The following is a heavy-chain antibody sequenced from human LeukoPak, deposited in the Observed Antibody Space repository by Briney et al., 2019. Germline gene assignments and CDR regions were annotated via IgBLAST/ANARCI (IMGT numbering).Heavy chain of an antibody. Sequence: GASVKVSCKASGYAFTTYGISWVRQAPGQGLEWMGWINPNSGGTNYAQKFQGRVTMTRDTSISTAYMELSRLRSDDTAVYYCARDHYDFWSGYPVSFDPWGQGTLVTVSS. J-gene: IGHJ5*02. V-gene: IGHV1-2*02. CDR1: GYAFTTYG. D-gene: IGHD3-3*01. CDR3: ARDHYDFWSGYPVSFDP. CDR2: INPNSGGT.